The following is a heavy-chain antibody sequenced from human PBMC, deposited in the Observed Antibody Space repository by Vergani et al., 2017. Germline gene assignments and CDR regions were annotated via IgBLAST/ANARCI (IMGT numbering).Heavy chain of an antibody. V-gene: IGHV1-18*01. CDR1: GYTFVNHA. Sequence: QAQLVQSGSEVKKPGDSVTLSCKTSGYTFVNHAISWVRQAPGQGLEWMGWISPYNHNTLYSQKVEGRVTMTSDTSSSTMFLELRRLTSDDTAIYYCAGSHMATYDFDVWGRGTLVTVSS. CDR2: ISPYNHNT. D-gene: IGHD5-24*01. CDR3: AGSHMATYDFDV. J-gene: IGHJ4*02.